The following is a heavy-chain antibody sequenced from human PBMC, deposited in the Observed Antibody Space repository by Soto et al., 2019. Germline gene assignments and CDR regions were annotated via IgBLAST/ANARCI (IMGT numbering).Heavy chain of an antibody. CDR3: ARVLVVAATDALDY. D-gene: IGHD2-15*01. CDR2: IIPIFGTA. CDR1: GGTFSSYA. V-gene: IGHV1-69*05. Sequence: SVKVSCKASGGTFSSYAISWVRQAPGQGLEWMGGIIPIFGTANYAQKFQGRVTMTRDTSTSTVYMELSSLRSEDTAVYYCARVLVVAATDALDYWGQGTLVTVSS. J-gene: IGHJ4*02.